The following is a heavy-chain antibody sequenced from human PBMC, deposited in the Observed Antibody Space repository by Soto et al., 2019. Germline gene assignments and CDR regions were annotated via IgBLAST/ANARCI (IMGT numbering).Heavy chain of an antibody. Sequence: EVQLVESGGGLVQPGGSLRLSCAASGFIFSNYWMHWVRQAPGKGLVWVSRTKSGEIGISYADSVKGRFTISRDNAKNTLYLQMNSLRVEDTAVYYCARGGADILTGPLDYWGQGTLVTVSS. J-gene: IGHJ4*02. V-gene: IGHV3-74*01. CDR3: ARGGADILTGPLDY. CDR2: TKSGEIGI. D-gene: IGHD3-9*01. CDR1: GFIFSNYW.